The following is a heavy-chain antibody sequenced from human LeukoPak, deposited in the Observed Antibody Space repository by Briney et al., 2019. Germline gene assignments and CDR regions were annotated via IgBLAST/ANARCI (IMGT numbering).Heavy chain of an antibody. D-gene: IGHD5-24*01. V-gene: IGHV5-51*01. CDR2: IYPGDSDT. J-gene: IGHJ4*02. Sequence: GESLKISCKGSGYSFTSYWIGWVRQMPGKGLEWMGIIYPGDSDTRYSPSFQGQVTISADKSISTAYLQWSSLKASDTAMYYCARWHKRWLQFAYYFDYWAREPWSPSPQ. CDR1: GYSFTSYW. CDR3: ARWHKRWLQFAYYFDY.